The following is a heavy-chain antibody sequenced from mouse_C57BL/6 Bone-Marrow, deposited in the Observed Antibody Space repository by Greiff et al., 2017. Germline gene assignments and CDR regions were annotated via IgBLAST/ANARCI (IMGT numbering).Heavy chain of an antibody. J-gene: IGHJ3*01. CDR1: GYTFTSYT. D-gene: IGHD1-1*01. CDR3: ARSATVLRFLPWFAY. Sequence: QVQLKESGAELARPGASVKMSCKASGYTFTSYTMHWVKQRPGQGLEWIGYINPSSGYTKYNQKFKDKATLTADKSSSTAYMQLRSLTSEDSAVYYCARSATVLRFLPWFAYWGQGTLVTVSA. CDR2: INPSSGYT. V-gene: IGHV1-4*01.